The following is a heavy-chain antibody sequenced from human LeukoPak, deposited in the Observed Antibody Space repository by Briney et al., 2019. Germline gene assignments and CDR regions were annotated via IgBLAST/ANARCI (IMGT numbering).Heavy chain of an antibody. CDR1: GFTFTNAW. CDR3: ATARCSGGSCFEGYFDL. Sequence: GGSLRLSCAASGFTFTNAWMSWVRQGPGKGLEWLGRIKSNADGGTTNYAAPVKGRFTISRDDSKNTLSLQMNSLKTDDTAVYSCATARCSGGSCFEGYFDLWGRGTLVTVSS. J-gene: IGHJ2*01. CDR2: IKSNADGGTT. V-gene: IGHV3-15*01. D-gene: IGHD2-15*01.